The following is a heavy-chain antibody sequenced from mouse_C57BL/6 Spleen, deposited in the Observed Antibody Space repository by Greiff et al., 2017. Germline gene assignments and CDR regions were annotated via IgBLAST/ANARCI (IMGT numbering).Heavy chain of an antibody. V-gene: IGHV5-12*01. J-gene: IGHJ3*01. Sequence: EVQLVESGGGLVQPGGSLKLSCAASGFTFSDYYMYWVRQTPEKRLEWVAYISNGGGSTYYPDTVKGRFTISRDNAKNTLYLQMSRLKSEDTAMYYCARQGVYYGNRFAYWGQGTLVTVSA. D-gene: IGHD2-1*01. CDR2: ISNGGGST. CDR1: GFTFSDYY. CDR3: ARQGVYYGNRFAY.